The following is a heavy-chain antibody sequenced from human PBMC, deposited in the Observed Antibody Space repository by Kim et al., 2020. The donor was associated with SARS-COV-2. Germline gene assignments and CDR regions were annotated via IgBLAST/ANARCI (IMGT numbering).Heavy chain of an antibody. Sequence: SETLSLTCTVSGGSISSSSYYWGWIRQPPGKGLEWIGSIYYSGSTYYNPSLKSRVTISVDTSKNQFSLKLSSVTAADTAVYYCARLVGPYYYGSGAWYFDLWGRGTLVTVSS. J-gene: IGHJ2*01. CDR3: ARLVGPYYYGSGAWYFDL. CDR2: IYYSGST. V-gene: IGHV4-39*01. CDR1: GGSISSSSYY. D-gene: IGHD3-10*01.